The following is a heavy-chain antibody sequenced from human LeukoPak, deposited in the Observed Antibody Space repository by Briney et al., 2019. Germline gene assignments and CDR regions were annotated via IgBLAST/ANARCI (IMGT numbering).Heavy chain of an antibody. CDR3: VGGSSANYDT. Sequence: GVSLRLSCAASGFTFSSYAMCWVRQAPGKGLQWVSSITRSGDNTYYADSVKGRFTISRDNTKNTLHLQVNSLRAEDTAVYYCVGGSSANYDTWGQGTLVTVSS. CDR1: GFTFSSYA. J-gene: IGHJ5*02. CDR2: ITRSGDNT. V-gene: IGHV3-23*01. D-gene: IGHD4/OR15-4a*01.